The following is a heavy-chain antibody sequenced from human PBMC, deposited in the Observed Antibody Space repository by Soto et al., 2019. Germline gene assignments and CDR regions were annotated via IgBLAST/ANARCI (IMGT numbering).Heavy chain of an antibody. J-gene: IGHJ4*02. CDR2: IYYSGST. D-gene: IGHD4-17*01. V-gene: IGHV4-31*03. Sequence: SETLSLTCNVSGDSITSGGYYWSWIRQPPGKGLEWIGYIYYSGSTYYNPSLKSRVAISVDTSKNQFSLKLSSVTAADTAVYYCARRYGASFDYWGQGTLVTVSS. CDR1: GDSITSGGYY. CDR3: ARRYGASFDY.